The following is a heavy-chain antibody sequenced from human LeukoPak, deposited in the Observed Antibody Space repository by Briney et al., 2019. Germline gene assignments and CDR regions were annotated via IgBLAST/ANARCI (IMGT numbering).Heavy chain of an antibody. CDR1: GFTFSDYY. J-gene: IGHJ4*02. D-gene: IGHD2-2*01. V-gene: IGHV3-53*01. CDR2: IYSGGST. CDR3: ARAKGDPVVPAAMLDY. Sequence: PGGSLRLSCAASGFTFSDYYMSWIRQAPGKGLEWVSVIYSGGSTYYADSVKGRFTISRDNSKNTLYLQMNSLRAEDTAVYYCARAKGDPVVPAAMLDYWGQGTLVTVSS.